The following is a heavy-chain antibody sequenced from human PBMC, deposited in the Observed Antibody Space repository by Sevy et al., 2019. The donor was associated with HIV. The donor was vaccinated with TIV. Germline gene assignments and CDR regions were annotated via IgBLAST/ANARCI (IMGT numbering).Heavy chain of an antibody. CDR3: ARAGGSTDWGVDV. Sequence: LLQLSETLSLTCTVSGGSISSYYWSWIRQPPGKGLEWIGYIYYSGSTNYNPSLKSRGSISVDTSKNQFSLKLTSVTAADTAVYDWARAGGSTDWGVDVWGQGTTVTVSS. CDR2: IYYSGST. J-gene: IGHJ6*02. D-gene: IGHD6-19*01. CDR1: GGSISSYY. V-gene: IGHV4-59*13.